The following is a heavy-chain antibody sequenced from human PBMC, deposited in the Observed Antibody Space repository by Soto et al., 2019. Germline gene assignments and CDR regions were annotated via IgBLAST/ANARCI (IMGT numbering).Heavy chain of an antibody. CDR2: IRSKANSYAT. Sequence: EVQLVESGGGLVQPGGSLKLSCAASGFTFSGSAMHWVRQASGKGLEWVGRIRSKANSYATAYAASVKGRFTISRDDSKNTAYLQMTSLKTEDTAVYYCTRLSTRGGVDYWGQGTLVTVSS. V-gene: IGHV3-73*01. J-gene: IGHJ4*02. D-gene: IGHD3-16*01. CDR1: GFTFSGSA. CDR3: TRLSTRGGVDY.